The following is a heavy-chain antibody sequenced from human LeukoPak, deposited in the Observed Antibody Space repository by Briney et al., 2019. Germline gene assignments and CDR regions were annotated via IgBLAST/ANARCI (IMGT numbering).Heavy chain of an antibody. CDR2: INTKGET. V-gene: IGHV4-4*09. CDR3: ATSNDAKIAPFDH. Sequence: SETLSLTCAVSGVSMSAFQWSWVRQSPEKGLEWIACINTKGETNYHASLKSRVTTSVDTYKNQFSLRLTSVTVAGTAVYYFATSNDAKIAPFDHWGQGALVTVSS. J-gene: IGHJ4*02. CDR1: GVSMSAFQ. D-gene: IGHD2-8*01.